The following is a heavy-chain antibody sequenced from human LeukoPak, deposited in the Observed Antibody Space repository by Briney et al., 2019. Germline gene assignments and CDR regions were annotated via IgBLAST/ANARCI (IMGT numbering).Heavy chain of an antibody. D-gene: IGHD2-15*01. Sequence: SETLSLTCTVSGDSISSGDYYWSWIRQPPGKGLEWIGYIYYSGSTYYNPSLKSRVTISVDTSKNQFSLKLSSVTAADTAVYYCAREVVDVRSLDYWGQGTLVTVSS. J-gene: IGHJ4*02. CDR1: GDSISSGDYY. V-gene: IGHV4-30-4*01. CDR2: IYYSGST. CDR3: AREVVDVRSLDY.